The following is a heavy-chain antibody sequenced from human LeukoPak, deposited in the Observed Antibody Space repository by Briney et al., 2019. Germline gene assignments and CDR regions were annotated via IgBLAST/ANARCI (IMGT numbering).Heavy chain of an antibody. Sequence: GGSLRLSCAASGFTVSTTYMSWVRQAPGKGLEWVSIIYSGGSTYYADSVKGRFTISRDNPKNTLYLQMNTLRTEDTAVYYCAKAVAASWYYFDYWGQGTLVTVSS. CDR2: IYSGGST. D-gene: IGHD2-15*01. V-gene: IGHV3-53*01. CDR1: GFTVSTTY. J-gene: IGHJ4*02. CDR3: AKAVAASWYYFDY.